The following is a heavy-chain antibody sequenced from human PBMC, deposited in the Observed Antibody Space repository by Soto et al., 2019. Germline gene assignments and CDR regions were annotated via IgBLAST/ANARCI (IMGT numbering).Heavy chain of an antibody. D-gene: IGHD6-19*01. Sequence: QVQLVQSGAEVKKPGASVKVSCKVSGYTLTELSMHWVRQAPGKGLEWMGGFDPEDGETIYAQKFQGRVTMTEDTSTDTAYMELSSLRSEDTAVYYCATDLPPPEYSSGLKDDAFDIWGQGTMVTVSS. CDR2: FDPEDGET. CDR3: ATDLPPPEYSSGLKDDAFDI. J-gene: IGHJ3*02. V-gene: IGHV1-24*01. CDR1: GYTLTELS.